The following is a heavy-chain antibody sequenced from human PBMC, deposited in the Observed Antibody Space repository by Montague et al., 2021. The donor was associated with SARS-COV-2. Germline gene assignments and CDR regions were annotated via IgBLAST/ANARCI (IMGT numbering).Heavy chain of an antibody. D-gene: IGHD6-19*01. Sequence: SETLSLTCAVYGDSFSNYIWNWVRQPPGEGLEWIGEIKHRGITKYNPSLNSRVTLSVDTSRNQFSLKLNSVAAADTAMYYCVRSGGRRGTLYCSGWSKYPFDFWGQGTPVTVSS. CDR3: VRSGGRRGTLYCSGWSKYPFDF. CDR1: GDSFSNYI. V-gene: IGHV4-34*01. J-gene: IGHJ4*02. CDR2: IKHRGIT.